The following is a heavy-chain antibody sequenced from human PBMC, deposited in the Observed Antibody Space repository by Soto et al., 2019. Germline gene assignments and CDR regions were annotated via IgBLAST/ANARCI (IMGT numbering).Heavy chain of an antibody. Sequence: ASVKVSCKVSGYTLTELSMHWVRQAPGKGLEWMGGFDPEDGETIYAQKFQGRVTMTEDTSTDTAYMELSSLRSEDTAVYYCATALKYYDSSGYFRFDYWGQGTLVTVSS. CDR1: GYTLTELS. CDR2: FDPEDGET. J-gene: IGHJ4*02. D-gene: IGHD3-22*01. CDR3: ATALKYYDSSGYFRFDY. V-gene: IGHV1-24*01.